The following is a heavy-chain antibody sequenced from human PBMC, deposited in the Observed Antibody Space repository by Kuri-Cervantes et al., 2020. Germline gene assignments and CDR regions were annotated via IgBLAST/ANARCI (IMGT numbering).Heavy chain of an antibody. Sequence: GESLKISCAASGFTVSSNDMHWVRQGTGKGLEWVSTIGTAGDTYYPGSVKGRFTISRDNAENSLYLQMNSLRAGDTAVYFCARGYGGWYFDLWGRGTLVTVSS. CDR1: GFTVSSND. V-gene: IGHV3-13*01. D-gene: IGHD4-17*01. CDR2: IGTAGDT. CDR3: ARGYGGWYFDL. J-gene: IGHJ2*01.